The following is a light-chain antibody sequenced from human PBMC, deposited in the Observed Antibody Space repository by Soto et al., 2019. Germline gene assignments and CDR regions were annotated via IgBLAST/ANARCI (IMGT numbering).Light chain of an antibody. CDR1: QSVTSSY. J-gene: IGKJ2*01. Sequence: PGERATLSCRASQSVTSSYLAWYQQKPGQAPRLLIYGASSRATGIPDRFSGSGSGTDFTLTISRLEPEDFAVYYCQQYGGSPPYTFGQGTKLVIK. CDR3: QQYGGSPPYT. V-gene: IGKV3-20*01. CDR2: GAS.